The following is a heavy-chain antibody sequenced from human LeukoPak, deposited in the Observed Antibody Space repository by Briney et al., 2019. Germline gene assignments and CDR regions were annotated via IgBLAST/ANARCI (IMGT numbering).Heavy chain of an antibody. Sequence: PSDTLSLTCAVSGGSFSGYYLSWIRQPPGKGLEWIGEINHSESTNYNPPLTSRGTISVDTSKNQLSLKLRSVPAADTPVYYCSRRYGSGSYSPYYFDNRGQGTLGTVSS. CDR3: SRRYGSGSYSPYYFDN. CDR2: INHSEST. J-gene: IGHJ4*02. D-gene: IGHD3-10*01. V-gene: IGHV4-34*01. CDR1: GGSFSGYY.